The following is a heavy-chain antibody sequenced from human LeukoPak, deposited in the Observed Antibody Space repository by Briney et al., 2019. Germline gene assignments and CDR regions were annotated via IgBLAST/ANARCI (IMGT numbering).Heavy chain of an antibody. CDR2: IYPGDSDT. D-gene: IGHD6-13*01. Sequence: GESPQLSCKGSGYPFTSYWIGWVRQLPAQGLEPIGIIYPGDSDTRYSPSFQGQVTISAGNSISTAYLQWRSLKASDTAMYYCARQVRSSSWANWFDPWGQGTLITVSS. V-gene: IGHV5-51*01. CDR3: ARQVRSSSWANWFDP. CDR1: GYPFTSYW. J-gene: IGHJ5*02.